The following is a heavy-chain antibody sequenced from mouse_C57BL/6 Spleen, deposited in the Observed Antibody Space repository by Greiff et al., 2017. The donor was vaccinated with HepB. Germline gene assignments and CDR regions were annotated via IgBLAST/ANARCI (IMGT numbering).Heavy chain of an antibody. V-gene: IGHV14-4*01. CDR2: IDPENGDT. CDR1: GFNIKDDY. Sequence: EVQLQQSGAELVRPGASVKLSCTASGFNIKDDYMHWVKQRPEPGLEWIGWIDPENGDTESASKFQGKATITADTSSNTAYLQLSSLTSEDTAVYYCTTGYYYDGGYWGQGTTLTVSS. CDR3: TTGYYYDGGY. J-gene: IGHJ2*01. D-gene: IGHD1-1*01.